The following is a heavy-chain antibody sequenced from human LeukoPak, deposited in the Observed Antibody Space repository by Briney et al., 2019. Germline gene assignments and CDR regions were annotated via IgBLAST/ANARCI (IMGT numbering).Heavy chain of an antibody. CDR3: ARGKLEPRQMYYFDY. J-gene: IGHJ4*02. Sequence: PSQTLSLTCTVSGGSISSGGYYWSWIRQPPGKGLEWIGEINHSGSTNYNPSLKSRVTISVDTSKNQFSLQLNSVTPEDTAVYYCARGKLEPRQMYYFDYWGQGTLVTVSS. CDR2: INHSGST. D-gene: IGHD1-1*01. V-gene: IGHV4-30-4*08. CDR1: GGSISSGGYY.